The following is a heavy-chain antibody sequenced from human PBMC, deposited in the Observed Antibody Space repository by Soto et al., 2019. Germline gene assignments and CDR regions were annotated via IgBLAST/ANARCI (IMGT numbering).Heavy chain of an antibody. J-gene: IGHJ4*02. CDR1: GFTFSTYD. D-gene: IGHD6-19*01. CDR2: ISYDENNK. Sequence: QVQLVESGGGVVQPGRSLRLSCAASGFTFSTYDMHWVRQAPGKGLEWVAVISYDENNKYYANSVRGRFTISRDNSKNTLYLQMNSLRPEDTAVYYCAKAKKVRQWLACNLDFWGQGTLVTVSS. CDR3: AKAKKVRQWLACNLDF. V-gene: IGHV3-30*18.